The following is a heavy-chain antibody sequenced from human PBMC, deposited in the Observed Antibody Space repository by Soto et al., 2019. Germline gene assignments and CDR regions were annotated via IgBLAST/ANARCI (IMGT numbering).Heavy chain of an antibody. CDR2: ISYDGSNE. V-gene: IGHV3-30*18. Sequence: QVQLVESGGGVVQPGRSLSLSCAASGFSFRTFGMHWVRQAPGKGLEWVAVISYDGSNEFYADSVKGRFTISRDNSKNTVYLQMNSLRADDTAVYYCAKDRLGLRYFDWSLCCVGGQGTMVTVSS. D-gene: IGHD3-9*01. J-gene: IGHJ3*01. CDR3: AKDRLGLRYFDWSLCCV. CDR1: GFSFRTFG.